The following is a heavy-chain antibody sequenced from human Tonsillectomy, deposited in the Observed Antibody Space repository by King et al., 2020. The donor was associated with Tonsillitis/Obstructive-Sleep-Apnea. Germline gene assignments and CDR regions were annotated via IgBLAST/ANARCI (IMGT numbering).Heavy chain of an antibody. V-gene: IGHV4-59*12. CDR1: GDSISSFY. Sequence: PLQESGPGLVKPSETLSLTCTVSGDSISSFYCSWLRQPPGKGLEWIGYIYYSGSTYYNPSLRSRVTISVDTSKNQFSLKLSSVTAADTAVYYCARFKRNYFDFWGQGTLVTVSS. J-gene: IGHJ4*02. CDR2: IYYSGST. CDR3: ARFKRNYFDF.